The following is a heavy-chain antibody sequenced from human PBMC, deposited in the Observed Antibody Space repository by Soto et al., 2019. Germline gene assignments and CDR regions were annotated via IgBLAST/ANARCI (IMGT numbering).Heavy chain of an antibody. CDR3: ASRFTHGYCTGGSCSEELYYSHYGMD. Sequence: SVWVSCKASGGTFSSYASSWVRQAPGQGLDWMGGIIPIFGTANYAQKFQGRVTITADESTSTAYMELSSLRSEDTAVYYCASRFTHGYCTGGSCSEELYYSHYGMD. D-gene: IGHD2-15*01. CDR1: GGTFSSYA. J-gene: IGHJ6*01. V-gene: IGHV1-69*13. CDR2: IIPIFGTA.